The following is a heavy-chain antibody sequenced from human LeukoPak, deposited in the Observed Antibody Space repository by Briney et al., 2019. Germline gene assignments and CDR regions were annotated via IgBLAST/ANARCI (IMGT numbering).Heavy chain of an antibody. D-gene: IGHD4-11*01. J-gene: IGHJ4*02. V-gene: IGHV3-30*02. CDR1: GFTFSTYD. Sequence: GGSLRLSCAASGFTFSTYDMHWVRQAPGKGLEWLAFIRYDGRNQYYADSVKGRFTISRDNSKNTLDLQMNILRAEDTAVYYCAKRVFDYSDFHYFGQWGQGALVTVSS. CDR2: IRYDGRNQ. CDR3: AKRVFDYSDFHYFGQ.